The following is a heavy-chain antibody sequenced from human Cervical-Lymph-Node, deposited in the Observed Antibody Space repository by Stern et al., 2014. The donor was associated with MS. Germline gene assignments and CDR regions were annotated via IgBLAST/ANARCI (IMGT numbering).Heavy chain of an antibody. CDR3: ARHDSVPRPSQLYSARDRGPGYFDY. CDR1: GGSISSSPYY. CDR2: IYYSGFT. V-gene: IGHV4-39*01. J-gene: IGHJ4*02. D-gene: IGHD1-26*01. Sequence: VHLVESGPGLVKPSETLSLTCTVSGGSISSSPYYWAWIRQPPGKGLEWIGHIYYSGFTYYSPSLPSRVTISVDTSKNQFSLQLSSVTAADTAVYYCARHDSVPRPSQLYSARDRGPGYFDYWGQGTLVTVSS.